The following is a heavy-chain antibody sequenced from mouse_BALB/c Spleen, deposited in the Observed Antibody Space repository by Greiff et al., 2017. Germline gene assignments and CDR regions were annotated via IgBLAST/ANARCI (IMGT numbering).Heavy chain of an antibody. V-gene: IGHV5-17*02. J-gene: IGHJ4*01. CDR3: ARAYDYRGYAMDY. CDR2: ISSGSSTI. D-gene: IGHD2-4*01. Sequence: EVQLVESGGGLVQPGGSRKLSCAASGFTFSSFGMHWVRQAPEKGLEWVAYISSGSSTIYYADTVKGRFTISRDNPKNTLFLQMTSLRSEDTAMYYCARAYDYRGYAMDYWGQGTSVTVSS. CDR1: GFTFSSFG.